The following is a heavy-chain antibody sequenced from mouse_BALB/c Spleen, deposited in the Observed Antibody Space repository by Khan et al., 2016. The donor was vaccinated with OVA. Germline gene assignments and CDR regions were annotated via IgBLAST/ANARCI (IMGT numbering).Heavy chain of an antibody. V-gene: IGHV5-9-3*01. CDR3: ARHEDDYGSRPYFDY. J-gene: IGHJ2*01. D-gene: IGHD1-1*01. CDR1: GITFSRYS. CDR2: ISSGGSYT. Sequence: EVELVESGGGLVKPGGSLKLSCVASGITFSRYSMSWVRQTPEKRLEWVASISSGGSYTYYPDSVKGRFTLSRDNAENTLYLQMSSLRSEDTAIYYCARHEDDYGSRPYFDYWGQGTTLTVSS.